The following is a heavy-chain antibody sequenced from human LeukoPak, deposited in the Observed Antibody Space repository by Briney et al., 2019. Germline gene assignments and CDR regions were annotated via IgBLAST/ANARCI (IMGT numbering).Heavy chain of an antibody. CDR2: ISSSGSTI. D-gene: IGHD1-26*01. Sequence: PGGSLRLSCAASGFTFSSYEMNWVRQAPGKGLEWVSYISSSGSTIYYADSVKGRFTISRDNAKNSLYLQMNSLRAEDTAVYYCARDSVGGSYYGTDYWGQGTLATVSS. CDR3: ARDSVGGSYYGTDY. V-gene: IGHV3-48*03. CDR1: GFTFSSYE. J-gene: IGHJ4*02.